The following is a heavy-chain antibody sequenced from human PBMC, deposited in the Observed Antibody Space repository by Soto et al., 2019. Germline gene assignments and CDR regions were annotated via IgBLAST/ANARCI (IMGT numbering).Heavy chain of an antibody. Sequence: PGESLKISCKGSGYSFTSYWISWVRQMPEKGLEWMGRIDPSDSYTNYSPSFQGHVTISADKSISTAYLQWSSLKASDTAMYYCARRAVVPATVGYYYGMDVWGQGTTVTVSS. D-gene: IGHD2-2*01. CDR1: GYSFTSYW. CDR2: IDPSDSYT. J-gene: IGHJ6*02. CDR3: ARRAVVPATVGYYYGMDV. V-gene: IGHV5-10-1*01.